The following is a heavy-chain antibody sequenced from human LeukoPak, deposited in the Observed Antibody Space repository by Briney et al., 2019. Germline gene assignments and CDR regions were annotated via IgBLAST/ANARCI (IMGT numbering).Heavy chain of an antibody. Sequence: GRSLRLSCAASGFTFSSYGMHWVRQAPGEGLEWVAVISYDGSNKYYADSVKGRFTISRDNSKNTLYLQMNSLRAEDTAVYYCARQRQLVPLTDYWGQGTLVTVSS. J-gene: IGHJ4*02. CDR1: GFTFSSYG. D-gene: IGHD6-13*01. V-gene: IGHV3-30*03. CDR2: ISYDGSNK. CDR3: ARQRQLVPLTDY.